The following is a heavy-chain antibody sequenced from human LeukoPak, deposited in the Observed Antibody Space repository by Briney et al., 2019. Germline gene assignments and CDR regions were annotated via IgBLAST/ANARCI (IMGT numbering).Heavy chain of an antibody. V-gene: IGHV4-4*02. CDR2: IYYSGST. Sequence: SGTLSLTCAVSGGSISSSNWWSWVRQPPGKGLEWIGSIYYSGSTYYNPSLKSRVTISVDTSKSQFSLKLSSVTAADTAVYYCASSSGSSWYWYYMDVWGKGTTVTVSS. CDR1: GGSISSSNW. J-gene: IGHJ6*03. D-gene: IGHD6-13*01. CDR3: ASSSGSSWYWYYMDV.